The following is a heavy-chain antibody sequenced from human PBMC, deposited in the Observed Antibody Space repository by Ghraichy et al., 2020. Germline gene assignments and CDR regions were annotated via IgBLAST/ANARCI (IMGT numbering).Heavy chain of an antibody. CDR2: IYYSGTT. D-gene: IGHD1-26*01. CDR3: AGPDESYSCAFDY. CDR1: GGSFSSSSYY. V-gene: IGHV4-39*01. Sequence: SETLSLTCTVSGGSFSSSSYYWGWIRQPPGKGLEWIGSIYYSGTTYYNPSLKSRVTISVDTSKNQFSLKLSSVTAADTAVYYCAGPDESYSCAFDYWGQGTLVTVSS. J-gene: IGHJ4*02.